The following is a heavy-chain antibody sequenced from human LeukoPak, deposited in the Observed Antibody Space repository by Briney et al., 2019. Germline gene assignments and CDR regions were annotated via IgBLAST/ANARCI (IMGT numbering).Heavy chain of an antibody. CDR2: INPNSGGT. CDR1: GYTFTGHY. Sequence: ASVKVSCKASGYTFTGHYIHWVRQAPGQGLEWMGWINPNSGGTNYARKFQGRVTVTRDTSISTAYMELSRLRSDDTAVYYCASHPCSSTTCENWFDPWGQGTLVTVSS. J-gene: IGHJ5*02. CDR3: ASHPCSSTTCENWFDP. D-gene: IGHD2-2*01. V-gene: IGHV1-2*02.